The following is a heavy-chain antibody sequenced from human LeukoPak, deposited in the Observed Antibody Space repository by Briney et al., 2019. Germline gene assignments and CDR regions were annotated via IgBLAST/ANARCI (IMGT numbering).Heavy chain of an antibody. D-gene: IGHD3-10*01. Sequence: SETLSLTCTVSGGSISSYYWSWIRQPPGKGLEWIGYIYYSGSTNYNPSLKSRVTISVDTSKNQFSLKLSSVTAADTAVYYCARAGHTGGAFDIWGQGTMVTVSS. CDR1: GGSISSYY. J-gene: IGHJ3*02. CDR3: ARAGHTGGAFDI. V-gene: IGHV4-59*01. CDR2: IYYSGST.